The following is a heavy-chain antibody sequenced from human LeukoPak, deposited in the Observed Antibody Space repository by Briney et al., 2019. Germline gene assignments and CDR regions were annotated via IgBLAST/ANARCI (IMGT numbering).Heavy chain of an antibody. V-gene: IGHV3-23*01. J-gene: IGHJ3*02. CDR1: GFTFSSYA. Sequence: GGSLRLSCAASGFTFSSYAMSWVRQAPGKGLEWVSAISGSGGSTYYADSVKGRFTISRDNSKNTLYLQMNSLRAEDTAVYYCAKDSLLWFGEPPGDAFDIWGQGTMVTVSS. CDR3: AKDSLLWFGEPPGDAFDI. CDR2: ISGSGGST. D-gene: IGHD3-10*01.